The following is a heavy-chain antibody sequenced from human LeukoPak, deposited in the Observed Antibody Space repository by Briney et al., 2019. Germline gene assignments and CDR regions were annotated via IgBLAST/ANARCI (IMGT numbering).Heavy chain of an antibody. Sequence: GASVKVSCKASGYTFTGYYMHWVRQAPGQGLEWMGWINPNSGGTNYAQKFQGRVTMTRDTSISTAYMELSRLRSDDTGVYYCARDSSGYLDAFDIWGQGTMVTVSS. CDR1: GYTFTGYY. D-gene: IGHD3-22*01. CDR2: INPNSGGT. CDR3: ARDSSGYLDAFDI. J-gene: IGHJ3*02. V-gene: IGHV1-2*02.